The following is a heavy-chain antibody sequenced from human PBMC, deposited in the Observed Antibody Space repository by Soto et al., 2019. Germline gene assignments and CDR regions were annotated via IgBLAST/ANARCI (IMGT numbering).Heavy chain of an antibody. CDR2: INSDGSST. D-gene: IGHD2-15*01. V-gene: IGHV3-74*01. CDR3: ANGGKKPDAFDI. J-gene: IGHJ3*02. Sequence: EVQLVESGGDLVQPGGSLRLSCAASGFTFSSYWMHWVRQAPGKGLVWVSRINSDGSSTSYADSVKGRFTISRDNAKNTLYLQMDSLRAEDTAVYYCANGGKKPDAFDIWGQGTMVTVSS. CDR1: GFTFSSYW.